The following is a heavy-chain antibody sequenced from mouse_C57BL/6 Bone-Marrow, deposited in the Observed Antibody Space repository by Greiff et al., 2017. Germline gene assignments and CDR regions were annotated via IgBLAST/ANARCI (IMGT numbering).Heavy chain of an antibody. V-gene: IGHV1-42*01. CDR2: INPSTGGT. Sequence: EVQLQQSGPELVKPGASVKISCKASGYSFTGYYMNWVKQSPEKSLEWIGEINPSTGGTTYNQKFKAKATLTVDKSSSTAYMQLKSLTSEDSAVYYCARGYDYLFDYWGQGTTLTVSS. CDR1: GYSFTGYY. D-gene: IGHD2-4*01. J-gene: IGHJ2*01. CDR3: ARGYDYLFDY.